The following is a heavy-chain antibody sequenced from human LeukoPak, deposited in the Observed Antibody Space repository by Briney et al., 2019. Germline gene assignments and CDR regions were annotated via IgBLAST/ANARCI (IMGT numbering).Heavy chain of an antibody. CDR3: AKPPPRYCSGGSCYFDY. CDR1: GFTFSSYA. V-gene: IGHV3-23*01. CDR2: ISGSGGST. D-gene: IGHD2-15*01. Sequence: PGGSLRLSCAASGFTFSSYAMSWVRQAPGKGLEWVSAISGSGGSTYYADSVKGRFTISRDNSKNTLYLQMNSLRAEDTAVYYCAKPPPRYCSGGSCYFDYWGQGTLVTVSS. J-gene: IGHJ4*02.